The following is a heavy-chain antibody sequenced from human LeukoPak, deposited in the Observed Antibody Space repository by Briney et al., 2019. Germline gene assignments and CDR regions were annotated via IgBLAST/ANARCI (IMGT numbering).Heavy chain of an antibody. J-gene: IGHJ6*03. CDR2: ISGSGGST. CDR1: GFTFSSYA. V-gene: IGHV3-23*01. D-gene: IGHD6-13*01. CDR3: AKGSERSSWTYYMDV. Sequence: GGSLRLSCAASGFTFSSYAMSWVRQAPGKGLEWVSAISGSGGSTYYADSVKGRFTISRDNSKNTLYLQMNSLRAEDTAVYYCAKGSERSSWTYYMDVWGKGTTVTVSS.